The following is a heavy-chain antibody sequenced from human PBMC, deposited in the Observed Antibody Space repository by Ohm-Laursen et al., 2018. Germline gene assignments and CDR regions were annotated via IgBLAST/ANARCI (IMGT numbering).Heavy chain of an antibody. D-gene: IGHD6-19*01. CDR1: GGSFSGYY. CDR3: ARVKQWLIYAFDI. V-gene: IGHV4-34*01. J-gene: IGHJ3*02. Sequence: GTLSLTCAVYGGSFSGYYWSWIRQPPGKGLEWIGEINHSGSTNYNPSLKSRVTISVDTSKSQFSLKLSSVTAADTAVYYCARVKQWLIYAFDIWGQGTMVTVSS. CDR2: INHSGST.